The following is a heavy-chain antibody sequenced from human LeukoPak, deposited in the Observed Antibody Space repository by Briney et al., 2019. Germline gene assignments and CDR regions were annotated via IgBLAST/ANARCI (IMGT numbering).Heavy chain of an antibody. D-gene: IGHD3-22*01. Sequence: SETLSLTCAVSGYSISSGYYWGWIRQPPGKGLEWIGSIYHSGSTYYNPSLKSRVTISVDTSKNQFSLKLSSVTAADTAVYYCARVRENYDSSGSPYNWFGPRGQGTLVTVSS. CDR3: ARVRENYDSSGSPYNWFGP. V-gene: IGHV4-38-2*01. CDR2: IYHSGST. J-gene: IGHJ5*02. CDR1: GYSISSGYY.